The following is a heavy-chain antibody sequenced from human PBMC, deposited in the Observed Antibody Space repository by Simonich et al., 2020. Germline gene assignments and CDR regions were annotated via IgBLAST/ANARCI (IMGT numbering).Heavy chain of an antibody. D-gene: IGHD6-13*01. Sequence: QVQLVQSGAEVKKPGASVKVSCKASGYTFTGYYMHWVRKAPGQGLYWMGWTNPNRGGTNYAKKFQGRVTRTMDTSISTASMELSRLRSDDTAVYYCAREEANGYSSSWNWFDPWGQGTLVTVSS. J-gene: IGHJ5*02. CDR1: GYTFTGYY. CDR2: TNPNRGGT. V-gene: IGHV1-2*02. CDR3: AREEANGYSSSWNWFDP.